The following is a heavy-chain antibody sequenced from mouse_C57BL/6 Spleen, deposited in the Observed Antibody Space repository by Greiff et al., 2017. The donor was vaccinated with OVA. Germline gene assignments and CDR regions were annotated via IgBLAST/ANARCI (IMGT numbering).Heavy chain of an antibody. D-gene: IGHD2-1*01. V-gene: IGHV1-69*01. CDR3: ARTHYGRAWFAY. CDR2: IDPSDSYT. CDR1: GYTFTSYW. Sequence: VQLHQPGAELVMPGASVKLSCKASGYTFTSYWMHWVKQRPGQGLEWIGEIDPSDSYTNYNQKFKGKSTLTVDKSSSTAYMQLSSLTSEDSAVYYCARTHYGRAWFAYWGQGTLVTVSA. J-gene: IGHJ3*01.